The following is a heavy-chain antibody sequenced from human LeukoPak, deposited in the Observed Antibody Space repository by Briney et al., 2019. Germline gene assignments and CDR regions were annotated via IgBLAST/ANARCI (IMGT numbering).Heavy chain of an antibody. Sequence: ASVKDSCTASGYTFTDYFMHWVRQTPGQGLEWMGWIDPNSAGTLYSQKFQGRVSMTRDMSINTIYMELRCLRSDDTAVYYCAKEVGHNGRFDYWGQGTLVTVSP. J-gene: IGHJ4*02. CDR3: AKEVGHNGRFDY. CDR2: IDPNSAGT. CDR1: GYTFTDYF. D-gene: IGHD1-1*01. V-gene: IGHV1-2*02.